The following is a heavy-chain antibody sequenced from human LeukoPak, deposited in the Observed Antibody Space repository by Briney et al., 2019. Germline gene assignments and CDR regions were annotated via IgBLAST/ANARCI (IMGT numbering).Heavy chain of an antibody. CDR2: IYHSGST. D-gene: IGHD5-18*01. CDR1: GGSISSGGYS. Sequence: SQTLSLTCAVSGGSISSGGYSWSWIRQPPGKGLEWIGYIYHSGSTYYNPSLKSRVTISVDRSKNQFSLKLSSVTAADTAVYYCAREGGQLSYYYYMDVWGKGTTVTVSS. V-gene: IGHV4-30-2*01. CDR3: AREGGQLSYYYYMDV. J-gene: IGHJ6*03.